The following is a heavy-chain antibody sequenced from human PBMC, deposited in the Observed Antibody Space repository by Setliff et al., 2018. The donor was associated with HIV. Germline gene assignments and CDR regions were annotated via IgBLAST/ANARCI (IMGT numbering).Heavy chain of an antibody. Sequence: ASVKVSCKASGYAFASDHMHWVRQAPGQGLEWMGMITPRDGRTNYEQKFQGRVTMTRDTSTTTVYTELISLTSEDTAIYYCARDFGGRCTFDYWGQGTPVTVS. D-gene: IGHD3-10*01. CDR2: ITPRDGRT. CDR1: GYAFASDH. CDR3: ARDFGGRCTFDY. V-gene: IGHV1-46*01. J-gene: IGHJ4*02.